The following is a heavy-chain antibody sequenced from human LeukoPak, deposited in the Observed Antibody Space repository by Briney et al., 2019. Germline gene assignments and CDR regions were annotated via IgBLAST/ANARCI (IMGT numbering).Heavy chain of an antibody. CDR2: IGARDGRT. V-gene: IGHV3-23*01. CDR1: GFTFRNYA. CDR3: AKGLYDYALDV. J-gene: IGHJ6*02. Sequence: GGSLRLSCAASGFTFRNYAMTWVRQAPGKGLDWVALIGARDGRTYYANPVKGRFTISRDNFKNTLYLQMNSLRAEDTAIYYCAKGLYDYALDVWGQGTAVTVSS.